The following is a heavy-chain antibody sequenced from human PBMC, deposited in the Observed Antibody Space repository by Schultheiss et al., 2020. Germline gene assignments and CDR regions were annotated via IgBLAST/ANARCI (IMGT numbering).Heavy chain of an antibody. D-gene: IGHD2-15*01. CDR2: IYYSGST. CDR1: GGSISGGGYY. V-gene: IGHV4-30-4*08. CDR3: ARTTSKCGGSCFPGDAFDV. Sequence: SQTLSLTCTVSGGSISGGGYYWSWIRQPPGKGLEWIGYIYYSGSTYYNPSLKSRVTISVDTSENHFSLHLTSVTAADTALYFCARTTSKCGGSCFPGDAFDVWGHGTLVTVSS. J-gene: IGHJ3*01.